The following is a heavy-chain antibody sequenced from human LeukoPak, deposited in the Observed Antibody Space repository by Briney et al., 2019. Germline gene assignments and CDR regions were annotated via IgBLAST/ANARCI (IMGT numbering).Heavy chain of an antibody. CDR2: IKQDGSEK. V-gene: IGHV3-7*01. CDR1: GFTFSSYW. J-gene: IGHJ6*03. D-gene: IGHD3-10*01. CDR3: ARDRYLYGSGSYYNGLYYYYMDV. Sequence: GGSLRLSCAASGFTFSSYWMSWVRQAPGKGLEWVANIKQDGSEKYYVDSVKGRFTISRDNAKNSLYLQMNSLRAEDTAVYYCARDRYLYGSGSYYNGLYYYYMDVWGKGTTVTVSS.